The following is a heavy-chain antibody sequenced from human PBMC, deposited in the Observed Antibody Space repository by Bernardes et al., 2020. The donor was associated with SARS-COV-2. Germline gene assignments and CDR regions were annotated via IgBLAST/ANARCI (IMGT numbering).Heavy chain of an antibody. CDR1: GDSISRYF. Sequence: SETLSLTCTVPGDSISRYFWTWVRQPPGQGLGFLSYIYARGRITYTPSLQSPATIPVDTSTSQISLNLTSVTAADTAVYYCARLGLNRYYYDDAMEVRGHGNAVNVSS. CDR3: ARLGLNRYYYDDAMEV. V-gene: IGHV4-59*01. D-gene: IGHD7-27*01. CDR2: IYARGRI. J-gene: IGHJ6*02.